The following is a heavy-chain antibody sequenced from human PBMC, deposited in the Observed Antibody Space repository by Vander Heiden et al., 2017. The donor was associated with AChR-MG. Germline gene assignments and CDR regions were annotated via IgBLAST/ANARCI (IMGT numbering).Heavy chain of an antibody. Sequence: QVQLVQSGAEVKKPGASVKVSCKASGYTFTSYAMHWVRQAPGQRLEWMGWINAGNGNTKYSQKFQGRVTITRDTSASTAYMELSSLRSEDTAVYYCATEPPLSYDLYRMDVWGQGTTVTVSS. CDR3: ATEPPLSYDLYRMDV. D-gene: IGHD3-16*01. V-gene: IGHV1-3*01. CDR2: INAGNGNT. J-gene: IGHJ6*02. CDR1: GYTFTSYA.